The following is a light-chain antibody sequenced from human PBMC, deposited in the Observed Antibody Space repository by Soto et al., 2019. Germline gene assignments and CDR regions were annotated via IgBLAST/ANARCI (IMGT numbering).Light chain of an antibody. V-gene: IGKV1-39*01. J-gene: IGKJ2*01. CDR1: QSISWY. CDR3: QQGYRTPQNT. CDR2: AAS. Sequence: DIQMTQSPSSLSASVGDRVTITCRASQSISWYLNWYQQKPGKAPKLLIYAASSLQSGVPSRFSGSGSWTDFPLSISSLQSEGFATYFCQQGYRTPQNTFGQGTKLEIK.